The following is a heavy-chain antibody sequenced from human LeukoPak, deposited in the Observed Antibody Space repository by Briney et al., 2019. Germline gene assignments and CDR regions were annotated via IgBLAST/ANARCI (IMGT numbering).Heavy chain of an antibody. CDR1: GLAFSDYW. V-gene: IGHV3-7*01. CDR3: ARGGRVGDY. J-gene: IGHJ4*02. CDR2: VKEDEGDK. Sequence: GGSLRLSCAASGLAFSDYWISWVRQAPGKGLEWVANVKEDEGDKTYVDFVKGRFTISRDNAKNSLYLQMNSLRVDDTAVYYCARGGRVGDYWGQGTLVTLSS. D-gene: IGHD1-26*01.